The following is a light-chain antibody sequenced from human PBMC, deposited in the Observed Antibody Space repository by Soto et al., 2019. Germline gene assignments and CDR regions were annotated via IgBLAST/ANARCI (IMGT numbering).Light chain of an antibody. Sequence: QTVVTQEPSFLVSPGGTVTLSCALRSGSVSTTYYPSWYQQTPGQAPRTLIYNTNTRSSGVPDRFSGSILENKAALTITGAQADDESDYYCVLYMGSGIVIFGGGTQLTVL. CDR1: SGSVSTTYY. J-gene: IGLJ2*01. CDR2: NTN. V-gene: IGLV8-61*01. CDR3: VLYMGSGIVI.